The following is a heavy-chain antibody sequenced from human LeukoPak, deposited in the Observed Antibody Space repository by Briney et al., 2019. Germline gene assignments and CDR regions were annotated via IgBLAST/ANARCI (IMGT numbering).Heavy chain of an antibody. CDR1: GGTFSSYA. Sequence: SVKVSCKASGGTFSSYAISWVRQAPGQGLERMGGIIPIFGTANYAQKFQGRVTITADESTSTAYMELSSLRSEDTAVYYCVSDSSGYSDTFNFDYWGQGTLVTVSS. D-gene: IGHD3-22*01. V-gene: IGHV1-69*01. CDR3: VSDSSGYSDTFNFDY. CDR2: IIPIFGTA. J-gene: IGHJ4*02.